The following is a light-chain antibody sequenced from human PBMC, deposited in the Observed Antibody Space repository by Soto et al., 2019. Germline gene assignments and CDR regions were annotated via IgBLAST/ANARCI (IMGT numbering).Light chain of an antibody. CDR2: EAT. CDR1: NTDVGNYNL. V-gene: IGLV2-23*01. Sequence: QSALTQPASVSGSPGQSITVSCNGTNTDVGNYNLVSWYQQYPGKAPKVIIYEATKRPSGTSNRFSASKSGNTASLTISGLQADDEADYYCCSYGGINSFYVFGSGTKLTVL. J-gene: IGLJ1*01. CDR3: CSYGGINSFYV.